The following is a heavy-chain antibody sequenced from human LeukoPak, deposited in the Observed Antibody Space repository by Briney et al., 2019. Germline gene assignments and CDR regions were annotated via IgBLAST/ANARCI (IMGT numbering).Heavy chain of an antibody. CDR1: GGSISSSSYY. CDR3: ARLVGTASYYFDY. V-gene: IGHV4-39*01. J-gene: IGHJ4*02. CDR2: IYYSGST. D-gene: IGHD6-19*01. Sequence: SETLSLTCTVSGGSISSSSYYWAWIRQPPGKGLEWIGSIYYSGSTYHNPPLKSRVTISVDTSKNQFSLKLSSVTVADTAVYYCARLVGTASYYFDYWGQGTLVTVSS.